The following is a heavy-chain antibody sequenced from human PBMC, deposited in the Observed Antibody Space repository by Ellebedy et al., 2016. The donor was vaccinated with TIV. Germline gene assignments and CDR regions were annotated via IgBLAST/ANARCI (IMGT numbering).Heavy chain of an antibody. V-gene: IGHV1-3*01. CDR2: INAGNGNT. Sequence: AASVKVSCKASGYTFSSSKMHWVRQAPGQRLQWMGWINAGNGNTKYSQNFQGRVTITRDTSASTVYMELSSLRSEDTGVYYCAKGVAVASFDSWGQGSLVTVSS. J-gene: IGHJ4*02. D-gene: IGHD6-19*01. CDR3: AKGVAVASFDS. CDR1: GYTFSSSK.